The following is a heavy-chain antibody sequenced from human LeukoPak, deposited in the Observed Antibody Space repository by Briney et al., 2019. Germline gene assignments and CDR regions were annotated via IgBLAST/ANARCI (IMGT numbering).Heavy chain of an antibody. Sequence: PSETLSLTCAVYGGSFSGYYWSWIRQPPGKGLEWIGEINHSGSTNYNPSLKSRVTISVDTSKNQFSLKLSSVTAADTAVYYCARGGPPLTPRTTYVDYWGQGTLVTVSS. V-gene: IGHV4-34*01. CDR1: GGSFSGYY. CDR3: ARGGPPLTPRTTYVDY. CDR2: INHSGST. D-gene: IGHD1-14*01. J-gene: IGHJ4*02.